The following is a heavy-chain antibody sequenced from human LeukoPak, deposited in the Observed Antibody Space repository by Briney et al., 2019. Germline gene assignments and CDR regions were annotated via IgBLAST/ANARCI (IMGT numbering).Heavy chain of an antibody. Sequence: AGTLRLSCAASGFTVSSNYMSWFRQAPGKGLEWVSDIYSGGSTYYADSVKGRFTISRDNSKNTLYLQMNSVRAEDTAVYYCARDLVVGGFAFDIWGQGTMVTVSS. J-gene: IGHJ3*02. CDR2: IYSGGST. D-gene: IGHD3-16*01. V-gene: IGHV3-66*01. CDR3: ARDLVVGGFAFDI. CDR1: GFTVSSNY.